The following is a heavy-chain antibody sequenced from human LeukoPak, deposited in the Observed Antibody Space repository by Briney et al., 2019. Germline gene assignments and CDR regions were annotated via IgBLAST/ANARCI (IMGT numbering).Heavy chain of an antibody. CDR2: ISWNSGSI. CDR3: GGKQLVTSFDY. V-gene: IGHV3-9*01. Sequence: GGSLRLSCAASGFTLDDYAMHWVRQAPGKGLEWVSGISWNSGSIGYADSVKGRFTISRDNAKNSLYLQMNSLRAEDTALYSKGGKQLVTSFDYWGQGTLVTVSS. J-gene: IGHJ4*02. D-gene: IGHD6-6*01. CDR1: GFTLDDYA.